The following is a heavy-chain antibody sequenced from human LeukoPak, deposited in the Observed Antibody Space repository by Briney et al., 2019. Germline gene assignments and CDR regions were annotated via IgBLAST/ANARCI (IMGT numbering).Heavy chain of an antibody. V-gene: IGHV3-11*04. D-gene: IGHD3-10*01. J-gene: IGHJ6*03. CDR2: ISSSGSTI. CDR3: ARGSGEWGVYYYYMDV. CDR1: GSTFSDYY. Sequence: RTGGSLRLSCAASGSTFSDYYMSWIRQAPGKGLEWVSYISSSGSTIYYADSVKGRFTISRDNAKNSLYLQMNSLRAEDTAVYYCARGSGEWGVYYYYMDVWGKGTTVTVSS.